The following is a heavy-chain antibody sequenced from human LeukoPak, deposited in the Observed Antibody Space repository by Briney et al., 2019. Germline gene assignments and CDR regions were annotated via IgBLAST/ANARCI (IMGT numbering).Heavy chain of an antibody. CDR3: ASWGGVMDV. Sequence: GGSLTLSCPASGFTFSRYRMNWVRQAPWKGLEWVSWISSSSSSIYYADSEKGRFTISRDNAKNSLCLQMNSLGAEDTAVYDCASWGGVMDVWGQGTTVSVSS. CDR2: ISSSSSSI. D-gene: IGHD3-10*01. J-gene: IGHJ6*02. V-gene: IGHV3-21*01. CDR1: GFTFSRYR.